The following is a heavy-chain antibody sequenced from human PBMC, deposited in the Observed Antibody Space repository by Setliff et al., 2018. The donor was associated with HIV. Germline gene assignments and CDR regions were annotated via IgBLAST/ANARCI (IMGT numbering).Heavy chain of an antibody. CDR2: IHSPGIV. D-gene: IGHD1-20*01. V-gene: IGHV4-39*01. CDR1: GAPTSRDNYF. Sequence: SETLSLTCSVTGAPTSRDNYFWGWIRQPPGKGLEWIANIHSPGIVYYNPSLRSRVTISMDTSKNQVSLRLKSVTAADTAIYYCVTSKPHNWNDGANWFDPWGQGTLVTVSS. CDR3: VTSKPHNWNDGANWFDP. J-gene: IGHJ5*02.